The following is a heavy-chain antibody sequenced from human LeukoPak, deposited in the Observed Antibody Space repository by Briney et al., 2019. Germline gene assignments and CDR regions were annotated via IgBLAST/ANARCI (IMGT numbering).Heavy chain of an antibody. J-gene: IGHJ4*02. Sequence: GGSLRLSCAASGFAFSNYNVKWVRQAPGKGLEWVSFISTTSTYIYYADSVKGRFTVSGDNSKNLLYLQMDSLRVEDTAVYYCARAGTCSSTSCDGGIEYWGQGTLVTVSS. CDR2: ISTTSTYI. V-gene: IGHV3-21*06. CDR1: GFAFSNYN. D-gene: IGHD2-2*01. CDR3: ARAGTCSSTSCDGGIEY.